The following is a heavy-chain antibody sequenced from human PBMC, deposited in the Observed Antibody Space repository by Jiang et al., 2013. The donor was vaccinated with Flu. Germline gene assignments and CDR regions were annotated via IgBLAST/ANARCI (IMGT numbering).Heavy chain of an antibody. Sequence: SGYTFTGYYMHWVRQAPGQGLEWMGWINPNSGGTYYVQKFQGRVTMTRDTSISTAYMELSGLRSDDTAVYYCASGFKHTQNDPWGQGTLVTVSS. V-gene: IGHV1-2*02. D-gene: IGHD2-21*01. CDR1: GYTFTGYY. CDR2: INPNSGGT. CDR3: ASGFKHTQNDP. J-gene: IGHJ5*02.